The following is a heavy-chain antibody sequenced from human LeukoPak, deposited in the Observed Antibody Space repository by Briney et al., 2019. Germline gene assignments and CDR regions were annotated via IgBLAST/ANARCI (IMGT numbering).Heavy chain of an antibody. CDR3: AREYGDYERPVQDDY. V-gene: IGHV4-34*01. Sequence: SETLSLTCAVYGGSFSGYYWSWIRQPPGKGLEWIGEIDHSGSTNYNPSLKSRVTISVDTSKNQFSLKLSSVTAADTAVYYCAREYGDYERPVQDDYWGQGTLVTVSS. CDR1: GGSFSGYY. D-gene: IGHD4-17*01. J-gene: IGHJ4*02. CDR2: IDHSGST.